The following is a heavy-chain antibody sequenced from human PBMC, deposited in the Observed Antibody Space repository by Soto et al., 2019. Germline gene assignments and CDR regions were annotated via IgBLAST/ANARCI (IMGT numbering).Heavy chain of an antibody. Sequence: QVQLQESGPGLVKPSEALSLTCTVSGASISSYYWSWIRQPPGRGLEWIGYIYYSGSTKYNPSLSSRVSMSVDASKNQLSLTLSSVTAADTAVYYCARDLYYDSRGVDVWGQGTTVTVSS. CDR3: ARDLYYDSRGVDV. D-gene: IGHD3-22*01. J-gene: IGHJ6*02. CDR2: IYYSGST. V-gene: IGHV4-59*01. CDR1: GASISSYY.